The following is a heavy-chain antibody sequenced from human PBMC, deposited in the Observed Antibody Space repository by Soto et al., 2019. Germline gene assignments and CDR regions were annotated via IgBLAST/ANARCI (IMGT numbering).Heavy chain of an antibody. D-gene: IGHD6-19*01. CDR1: GYTFPSYG. Sequence: QVPLVQSGAEGKKPGASVKVSCKASGYTFPSYGISWVRQAPGQGLEWMGWISAYNGNTNYAQKLQGRVTMTTDTSTSTAYMELRSLRSDDTAVYYCARDRFPVAGTGDAFDIWGQGTMVTVSS. V-gene: IGHV1-18*04. CDR2: ISAYNGNT. J-gene: IGHJ3*02. CDR3: ARDRFPVAGTGDAFDI.